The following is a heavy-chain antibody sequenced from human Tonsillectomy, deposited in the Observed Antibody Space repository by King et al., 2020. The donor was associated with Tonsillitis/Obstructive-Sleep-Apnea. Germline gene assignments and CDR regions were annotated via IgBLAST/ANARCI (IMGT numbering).Heavy chain of an antibody. D-gene: IGHD2-2*02. V-gene: IGHV3-33*08. Sequence: VQLVESGGGVVQPGRSLRLSCAASGFTFSNHDMHWVRQAPGKGLEGGAVIWYDGSNKYYANPVKGRFTTTRENSKNTLYLQMNSLRAEDTAVYFCARGRYCYSISCYTVGYLHYWGQGTLVTVSS. CDR1: GFTFSNHD. J-gene: IGHJ1*01. CDR2: IWYDGSNK. CDR3: ARGRYCYSISCYTVGYLHY.